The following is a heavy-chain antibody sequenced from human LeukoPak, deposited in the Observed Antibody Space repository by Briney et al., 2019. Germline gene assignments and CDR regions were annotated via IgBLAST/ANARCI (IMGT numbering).Heavy chain of an antibody. CDR2: IIPILNIA. Sequence: ASVKVSCKASGGTFSSYAISWVRQAPGQGLEWMGRIIPILNIANYAQKFQGRVTITADKSTSTAYMELRSLRSDDTAVYYCARGPEKIFGVVPTDYYYMDVWGKGTTVTVSS. V-gene: IGHV1-69*04. CDR3: ARGPEKIFGVVPTDYYYMDV. CDR1: GGTFSSYA. J-gene: IGHJ6*03. D-gene: IGHD3-3*01.